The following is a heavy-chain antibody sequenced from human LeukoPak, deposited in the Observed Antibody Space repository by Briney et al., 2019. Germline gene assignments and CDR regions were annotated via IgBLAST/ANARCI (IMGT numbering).Heavy chain of an antibody. J-gene: IGHJ4*02. CDR3: ATESLYGDYTHVDFDY. Sequence: ASVEVSCKVSGYTLTELSMHWVRQAPGKGLEWMGGFDPEDGETIYAQKFQGRVTMTEDASTDTAYMELSSLRSEDTAVYYCATESLYGDYTHVDFDYWGQGTLVTVSS. V-gene: IGHV1-24*01. CDR1: GYTLTELS. CDR2: FDPEDGET. D-gene: IGHD4-17*01.